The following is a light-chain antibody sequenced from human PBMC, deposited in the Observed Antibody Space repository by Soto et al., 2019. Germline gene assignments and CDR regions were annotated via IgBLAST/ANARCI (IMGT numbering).Light chain of an antibody. CDR1: SSDVGGCRF. J-gene: IGLJ1*01. Sequence: QSALTQPPSASGSPGQSVTISCTGTSSDVGGCRFVSWYQQYPGKAPKLIIYEVSRRPSGVPDRFSGSKSCNTASLTVSGLQAEDEADYYCSSCAGSDNPYVFGTGTKLTVL. V-gene: IGLV2-8*01. CDR3: SSCAGSDNPYV. CDR2: EVS.